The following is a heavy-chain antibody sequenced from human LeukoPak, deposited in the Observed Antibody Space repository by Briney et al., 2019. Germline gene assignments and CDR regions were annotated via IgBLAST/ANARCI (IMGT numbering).Heavy chain of an antibody. CDR3: ALDYSGSGSYYRDY. CDR1: GITVSSNF. Sequence: GGSLRLFCAASGITVSSNFMYWVRQTPGKGLQCVSVLYTDYSAYYVDSVKGRFIISRDNSKNTLYLQMDSLRVEVTAVYYCALDYSGSGSYYRDYWGQGTLVTVSS. J-gene: IGHJ4*02. D-gene: IGHD3-10*01. V-gene: IGHV3-66*01. CDR2: LYTDYSA.